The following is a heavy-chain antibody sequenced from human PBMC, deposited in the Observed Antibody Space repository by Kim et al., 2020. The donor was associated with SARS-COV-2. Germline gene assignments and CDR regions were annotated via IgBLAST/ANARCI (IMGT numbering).Heavy chain of an antibody. CDR1: GYTFTSYD. J-gene: IGHJ6*02. CDR3: ASPRQVRWYYGMDV. D-gene: IGHD3-10*01. CDR2: MNPNSGNT. V-gene: IGHV1-8*01. Sequence: ASVKVSCKASGYTFTSYDINWVRQATGQGLEWMGWMNPNSGNTGYAQKFQGRVTMTRNTSISTAYMELSSLRSEDTAVYYCASPRQVRWYYGMDVWGQGTTVTVSS.